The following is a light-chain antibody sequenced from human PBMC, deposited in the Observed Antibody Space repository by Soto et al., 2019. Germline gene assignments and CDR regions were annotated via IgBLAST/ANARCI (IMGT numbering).Light chain of an antibody. CDR3: CSYVGSSTWV. CDR2: EVS. CDR1: SSDVGSYNL. Sequence: QSVLTQPASVSGSPGQSITISCTGTSSDVGSYNLVSWYQQHPGKAPKLMIYEVSKRPSGVSNRFSGCKPGNTASRTTSGLQAEDEADYYCCSYVGSSTWVFGGGTKVTVL. V-gene: IGLV2-23*02. J-gene: IGLJ3*02.